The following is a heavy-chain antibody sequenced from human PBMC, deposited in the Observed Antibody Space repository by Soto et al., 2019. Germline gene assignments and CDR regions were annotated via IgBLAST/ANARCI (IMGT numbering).Heavy chain of an antibody. Sequence: GSLRLSCAASGFTFSSYAMSWVRQAPGKGLEWVSAISGSGGSTYYADSVKGRFTISRDNSKNTLYLQMSSLRAEDTAVYYCAKDTRRYYYDSSGYYPLGFDYWGQGTLVTVSS. J-gene: IGHJ4*02. CDR3: AKDTRRYYYDSSGYYPLGFDY. V-gene: IGHV3-23*01. CDR1: GFTFSSYA. CDR2: ISGSGGST. D-gene: IGHD3-22*01.